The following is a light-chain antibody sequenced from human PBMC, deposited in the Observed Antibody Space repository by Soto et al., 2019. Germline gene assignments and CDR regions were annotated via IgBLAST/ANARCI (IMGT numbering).Light chain of an antibody. J-gene: IGKJ4*01. CDR2: AAS. Sequence: EIVMTQSPATLSVSPGERATLSCRASQSVSTNLAWYQQKPGQAPRLLIYAASTRATGIPARFSGSGSGTEFTLTISSLQSEDFALYYCQQYDTFPSLTCGGGTKVEI. CDR1: QSVSTN. V-gene: IGKV3-15*01. CDR3: QQYDTFPSLT.